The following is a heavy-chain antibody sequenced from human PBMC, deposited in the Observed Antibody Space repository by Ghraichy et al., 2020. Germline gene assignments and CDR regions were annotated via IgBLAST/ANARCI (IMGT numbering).Heavy chain of an antibody. J-gene: IGHJ4*01. CDR1: GGSISSSGYY. V-gene: IGHV4-39*01. Sequence: SETLSLTCTVSGGSISSSGYYWGWIRQPPGKGLEWIGTIYYSGVTYSRPSLKSRVTMSVDSSKNQFSLRLGSVTAADTAMYFCARHVPYSRGWYPFDFWGHGARVTVSS. D-gene: IGHD6-19*01. CDR3: ARHVPYSRGWYPFDF. CDR2: IYYSGVT.